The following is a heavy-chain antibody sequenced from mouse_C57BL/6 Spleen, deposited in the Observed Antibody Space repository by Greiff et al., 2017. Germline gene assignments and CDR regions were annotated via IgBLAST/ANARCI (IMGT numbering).Heavy chain of an antibody. CDR2: IYPSDSET. D-gene: IGHD1-1*01. CDR1: GYTFTSYW. CDR3: ARSRSSYPFDY. V-gene: IGHV1-61*01. J-gene: IGHJ2*01. Sequence: VKLQQSGAELVRPGSSVKLSCKASGYTFTSYWMDWVKQRPGQGLEWIGNIYPSDSETHYNQKFKDKATLTVDKSSSTAYMQLSSLTSEDSAVYYCARSRSSYPFDYWGQGTTLTVSS.